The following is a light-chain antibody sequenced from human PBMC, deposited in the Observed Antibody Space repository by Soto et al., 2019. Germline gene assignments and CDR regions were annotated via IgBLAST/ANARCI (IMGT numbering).Light chain of an antibody. J-gene: IGKJ1*01. Sequence: EIVMTQSQATLSVSPGERATLSCRASQSVSSNLAWYQQKPGQAPRLLIYGSFTRATGIPARFSGSGSGTEFTLTISSLQSEDFAVYYCQQYNNWPGWTFGQGTKVEIK. CDR1: QSVSSN. V-gene: IGKV3-15*01. CDR3: QQYNNWPGWT. CDR2: GSF.